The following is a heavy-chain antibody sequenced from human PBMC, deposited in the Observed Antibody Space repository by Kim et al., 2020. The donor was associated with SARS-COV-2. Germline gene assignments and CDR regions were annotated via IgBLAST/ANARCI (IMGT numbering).Heavy chain of an antibody. D-gene: IGHD4-4*01. J-gene: IGHJ4*02. V-gene: IGHV6-1*01. CDR1: GDSVSSNNAA. CDR2: TYYRSKWYN. Sequence: SQTLSLTCAISGDSVSSNNAAWNWIRQSPSRGLEWLGRTYYRSKWYNDYAVSLRGRISINPDTSRNQFSLQLNSVTPEDTAVYFCVRQVTAYDYWGQGTLVTVSS. CDR3: VRQVTAYDY.